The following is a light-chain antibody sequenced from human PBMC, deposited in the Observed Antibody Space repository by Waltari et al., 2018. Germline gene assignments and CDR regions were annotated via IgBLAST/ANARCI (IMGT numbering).Light chain of an antibody. CDR1: QSIGRY. V-gene: IGKV1-39*01. Sequence: DIQMTQSPSSLSASVGDRVIITCRASQSIGRYLNWYQQKPGKAPRLLIYGVSSLYSGVPSRFSGSGSETDFTLTISSLQPEDCATYYCQQSYSPVWTFCQGTKVETK. CDR2: GVS. J-gene: IGKJ1*01. CDR3: QQSYSPVWT.